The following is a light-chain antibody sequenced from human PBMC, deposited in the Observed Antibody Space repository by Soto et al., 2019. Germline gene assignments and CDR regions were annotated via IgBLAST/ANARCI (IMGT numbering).Light chain of an antibody. CDR3: QQYSNWPRT. V-gene: IGKV3-15*01. J-gene: IGKJ1*01. CDR2: GAS. CDR1: DATTTN. Sequence: EIEMTQSPATLSVSPGDRATLSCRASDATTTNLAWYQQKPGQAPRLLIFGASSRAAGVSARFSGSGSATEFTLTISSLQSEDFAVYYCQQYSNWPRTFGQGTKADI.